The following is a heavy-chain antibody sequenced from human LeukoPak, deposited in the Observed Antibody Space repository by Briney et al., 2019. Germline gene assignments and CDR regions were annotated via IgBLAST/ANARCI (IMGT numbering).Heavy chain of an antibody. J-gene: IGHJ6*03. D-gene: IGHD1-26*01. V-gene: IGHV3-48*03. CDR1: GFNLTVYE. Sequence: GGSLRLSCAVSGFNLTVYEIIWVRQAPGKGLEWVSYISSTGKTIYYSDSVKGRVTISRDNAKNSLYLQMNSLRAEDTALYYCAKDQSTGDYYYYMDVWGKGTTVTVSS. CDR2: ISSTGKTI. CDR3: AKDQSTGDYYYYMDV.